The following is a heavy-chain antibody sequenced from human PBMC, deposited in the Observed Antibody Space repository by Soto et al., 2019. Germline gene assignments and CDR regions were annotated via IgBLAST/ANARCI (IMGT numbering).Heavy chain of an antibody. Sequence: QVQLLQSEAELKKPGSSMKLSCTTSGYTFTTHGVSWVRQAPGQGLEWLGWISPKTVNTNFDLKFHGRLAMTTDTSTSTAYMELRSLTSDDTAIYYCARAIGDYKGHYYFFSMDVWGRGTAVTVSS. CDR1: GYTFTTHG. D-gene: IGHD4-17*01. CDR3: ARAIGDYKGHYYFFSMDV. V-gene: IGHV1-18*04. J-gene: IGHJ6*03. CDR2: ISPKTVNT.